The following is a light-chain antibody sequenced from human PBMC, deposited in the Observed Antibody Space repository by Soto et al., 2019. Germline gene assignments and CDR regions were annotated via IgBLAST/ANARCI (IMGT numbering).Light chain of an antibody. CDR1: SSNIGSNT. V-gene: IGLV1-44*01. Sequence: QSVLTQTPSASETPGQRVTISCSGSSSNIGSNTVSWYQQLPGTAPKLLIYSNNQRPSGVPDRFSGSKSGTSASLAISGLQSEDEADYYCATWDDSLNGPVFGGGTQLTVL. J-gene: IGLJ3*02. CDR2: SNN. CDR3: ATWDDSLNGPV.